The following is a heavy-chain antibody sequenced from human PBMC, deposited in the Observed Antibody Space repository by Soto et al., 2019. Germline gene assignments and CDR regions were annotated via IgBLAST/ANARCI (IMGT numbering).Heavy chain of an antibody. Sequence: QVQLQESGPGLVKPSQTLSLTCTVSGGSISSGGNYWSWIRQHPGKGLEWIGYIYYSGSTYYNPSLKSRVTLSVDTSKNQFSLKLSSVTAADTAVYYSARGSVVAATLFDYWGQGTLVTVSS. V-gene: IGHV4-31*03. D-gene: IGHD2-15*01. CDR3: ARGSVVAATLFDY. CDR2: IYYSGST. J-gene: IGHJ4*02. CDR1: GGSISSGGNY.